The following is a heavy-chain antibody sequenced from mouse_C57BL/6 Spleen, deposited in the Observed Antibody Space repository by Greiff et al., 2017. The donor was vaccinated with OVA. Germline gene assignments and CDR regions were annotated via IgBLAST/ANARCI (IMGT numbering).Heavy chain of an antibody. Sequence: QVQLQQSGAELVRPGTSVKLSCKASGYTFTSYWMHWVKQRPGQGLEWIGVIDPSDSYTNYNQKFKGKATLTVDKPSSTAYMQLSSLTSEDSAVYYCARGGPYYYGSSSYYAMDYWGQGTSVTVSS. CDR2: IDPSDSYT. CDR3: ARGGPYYYGSSSYYAMDY. V-gene: IGHV1-59*01. J-gene: IGHJ4*01. CDR1: GYTFTSYW. D-gene: IGHD1-1*01.